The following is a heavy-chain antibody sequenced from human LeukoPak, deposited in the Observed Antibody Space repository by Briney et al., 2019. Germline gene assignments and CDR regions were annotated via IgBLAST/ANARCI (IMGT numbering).Heavy chain of an antibody. CDR2: ISGSGGST. V-gene: IGHV3-23*01. Sequence: GGSLRLSYAASGLTFSPNAMSWVRQAPGKGLEWVSAISGSGGSTYYADSVKGRFTISRDNSKSTLYLQMNSLRAEDTAVYYCVKTSQCAHYFDYWGQGTLVTVSS. CDR3: VKTSQCAHYFDY. J-gene: IGHJ4*02. CDR1: GLTFSPNA.